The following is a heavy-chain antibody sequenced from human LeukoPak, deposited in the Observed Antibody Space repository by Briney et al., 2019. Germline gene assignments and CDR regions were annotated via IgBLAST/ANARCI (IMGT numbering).Heavy chain of an antibody. CDR2: ISAYNGNT. V-gene: IGHV1-18*01. J-gene: IGHJ6*03. Sequence: ASVKVSCKASGYTFTSYGISWVRQAPGQGLERMGWISAYNGNTNYAQKLQGRVTMTTDTSTSTAYMELRSLRSDDTAVYYCARSDAVGDYYYYYMDVWGKGTTVTVSS. D-gene: IGHD3-16*01. CDR1: GYTFTSYG. CDR3: ARSDAVGDYYYYYMDV.